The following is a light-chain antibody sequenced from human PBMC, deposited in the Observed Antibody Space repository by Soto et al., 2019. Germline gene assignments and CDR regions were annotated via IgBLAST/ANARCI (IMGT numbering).Light chain of an antibody. CDR2: SAS. V-gene: IGKV1-8*01. CDR3: QQYYSFPPSFT. J-gene: IGKJ3*01. Sequence: AIRMTQSPSSYSASTGDRVTITCRASQDISNSLAWYQQKPGKAPNLLIYSASTLQSGVPSRFSGSASGTDFTLTISGLQSEDFATYYCQQYYSFPPSFTFGPGTKVEI. CDR1: QDISNS.